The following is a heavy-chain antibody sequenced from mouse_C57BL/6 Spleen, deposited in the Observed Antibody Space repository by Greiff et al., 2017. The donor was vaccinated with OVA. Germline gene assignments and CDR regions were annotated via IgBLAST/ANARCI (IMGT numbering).Heavy chain of an antibody. CDR1: GYTFTSYW. D-gene: IGHD1-1*01. V-gene: IGHV1-69*01. CDR2: IDPSDSYT. Sequence: QVQLQQPGAELVMPGASVKLSCKASGYTFTSYWMHWVKQRPGQGLEWIGEIDPSDSYTNYNQKFKGKSTLTVDKSSSTSYMQLSSLTSEDSAVYYCARYDGSSYDYAMDYWGQGTSVTVSS. CDR3: ARYDGSSYDYAMDY. J-gene: IGHJ4*01.